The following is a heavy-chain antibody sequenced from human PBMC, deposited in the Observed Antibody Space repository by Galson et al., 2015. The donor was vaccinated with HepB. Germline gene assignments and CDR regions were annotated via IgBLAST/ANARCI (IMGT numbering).Heavy chain of an antibody. Sequence: ETLSLTCTVSGGSISSYSYYWGWIRQTPGKGLEWIGSIYVGGSTYYNPSLKSRATISVDTSKNEFSLKLTSVTAADTSVYYCARLLGTHDHYDSGFYPWGQGTLVTVSS. CDR2: IYVGGST. V-gene: IGHV4-39*01. CDR3: ARLLGTHDHYDSGFYP. D-gene: IGHD3-22*01. CDR1: GGSISSYSYY. J-gene: IGHJ5*02.